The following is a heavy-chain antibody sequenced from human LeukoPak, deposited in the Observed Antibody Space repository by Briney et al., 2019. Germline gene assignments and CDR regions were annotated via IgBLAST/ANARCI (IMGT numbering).Heavy chain of an antibody. J-gene: IGHJ4*02. CDR3: ARDRYCSGGSCYSYFDY. D-gene: IGHD2-15*01. V-gene: IGHV4-59*12. CDR1: GGSISSYY. CDR2: IYDSGST. Sequence: PSETLSLTCTVSGGSISSYYWSWIRQPPGKGLEWIGYIYDSGSTNYNPSLKSRVTISVDTSKNQFSLKLSSVTAADTAVYYCARDRYCSGGSCYSYFDYWGQGTLVTVSS.